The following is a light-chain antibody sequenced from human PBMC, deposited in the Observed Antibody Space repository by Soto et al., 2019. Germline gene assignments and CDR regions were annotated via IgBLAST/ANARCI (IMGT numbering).Light chain of an antibody. CDR3: QQRNVWPPIT. V-gene: IGKV3-11*01. J-gene: IGKJ5*01. CDR2: DST. CDR1: QSIHTS. Sequence: VLTQSPATLSLSPGERATLSCRASQSIHTSLAWYQQKSGKPPRLVIYDSTLRANGVPDRFGGSTSWTEFTLTINSLEPEDFAVYYCQQRNVWPPITFGQGTRLAIK.